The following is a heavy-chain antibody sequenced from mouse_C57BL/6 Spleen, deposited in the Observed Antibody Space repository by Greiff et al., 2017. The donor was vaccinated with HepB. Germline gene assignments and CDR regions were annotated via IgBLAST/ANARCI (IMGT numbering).Heavy chain of an antibody. Sequence: QVQLQQPGAELVMPGASVKLSCKASGYTFTSYWMHWVKQRPGQGLEWIGEIDPSDSYTNYNQKFKGKSTLTVDKSSSTAYMQLSSLTSEDSAVYYCARSPYDDGAWFAYWGQGTLVTVSA. CDR2: IDPSDSYT. V-gene: IGHV1-69*01. J-gene: IGHJ3*01. CDR3: ARSPYDDGAWFAY. CDR1: GYTFTSYW. D-gene: IGHD2-12*01.